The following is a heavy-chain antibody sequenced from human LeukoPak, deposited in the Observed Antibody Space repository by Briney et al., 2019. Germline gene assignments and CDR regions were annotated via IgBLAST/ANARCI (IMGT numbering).Heavy chain of an antibody. Sequence: GGSLRLSCAASGFTFNTYGMHWVRQAQGKGLEWVALIWYDGSNENYADSVKGRFTISRDNSRNTLYLQMNSLRGEDTAAYYCARGGLTIAEATTSWYLDYWGQGTLVTVSS. J-gene: IGHJ4*02. CDR3: ARGGLTIAEATTSWYLDY. CDR1: GFTFNTYG. V-gene: IGHV3-33*01. D-gene: IGHD1-26*01. CDR2: IWYDGSNE.